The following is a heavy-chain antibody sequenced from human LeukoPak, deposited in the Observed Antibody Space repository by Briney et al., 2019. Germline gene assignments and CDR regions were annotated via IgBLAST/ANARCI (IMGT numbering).Heavy chain of an antibody. Sequence: ASVKVSCKASGYTFTCYFMHWVRQAPGQGLDWMGIINPSGGSTSYAQKFQGRVTMTRDTSTSTVYMELSSLISEDTAVYYCARDSADYGDYDYWGQGTLVTVSS. D-gene: IGHD4-17*01. CDR3: ARDSADYGDYDY. J-gene: IGHJ4*02. CDR1: GYTFTCYF. CDR2: INPSGGST. V-gene: IGHV1-46*01.